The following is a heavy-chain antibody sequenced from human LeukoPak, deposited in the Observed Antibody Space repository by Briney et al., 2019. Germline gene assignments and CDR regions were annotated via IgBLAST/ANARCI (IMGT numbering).Heavy chain of an antibody. J-gene: IGHJ4*02. V-gene: IGHV3-48*03. CDR3: ALLAVASDFDY. Sequence: GGSLRLSCAASGFMFRSFEMYWVRQAPGKGLEWVAYIRSGATTMYYADSVKGRFTISRDDAKNSLFIQMNSLRAEDTAVYYCALLAVASDFDYWGQGTLVTDSS. CDR1: GFMFRSFE. CDR2: IRSGATTM. D-gene: IGHD6-19*01.